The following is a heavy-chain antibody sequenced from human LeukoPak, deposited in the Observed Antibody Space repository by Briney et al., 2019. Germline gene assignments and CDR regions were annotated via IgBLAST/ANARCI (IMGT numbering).Heavy chain of an antibody. CDR2: ISAYNGNT. CDR1: GGTFSSYA. D-gene: IGHD6-19*01. V-gene: IGHV1-18*01. Sequence: ASVKVSCKASGGTFSSYAISWVRQAPGQGLEWMGWISAYNGNTNYAQKLQGRVTMTTDTSTSTAYMELRSLRSDDTAVYYCARVWSSGWYRDFDYWGQGTLVTVSS. CDR3: ARVWSSGWYRDFDY. J-gene: IGHJ4*02.